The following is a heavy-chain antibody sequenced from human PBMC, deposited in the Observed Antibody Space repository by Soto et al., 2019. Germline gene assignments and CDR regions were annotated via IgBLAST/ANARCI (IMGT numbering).Heavy chain of an antibody. J-gene: IGHJ6*02. Sequence: QVQLVQSGAEVKKPGASVKVSCKASGYTFTSYGISWVRQAPGQGLEWMGWISVYNGNTNYAQKLQGRVTMTTDTSTNTAYMELRSLRSDDTAVYYCAREGYSSSGYYYCYGMDVWGQGTTVTVSS. CDR3: AREGYSSSGYYYCYGMDV. V-gene: IGHV1-18*01. CDR2: ISVYNGNT. D-gene: IGHD6-13*01. CDR1: GYTFTSYG.